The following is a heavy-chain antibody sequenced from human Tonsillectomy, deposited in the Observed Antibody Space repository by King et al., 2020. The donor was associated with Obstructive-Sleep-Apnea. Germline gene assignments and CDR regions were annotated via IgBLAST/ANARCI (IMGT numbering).Heavy chain of an antibody. CDR3: SRYGGGNRLLGYGMDV. CDR2: IGTAGDT. D-gene: IGHD4-23*01. J-gene: IGHJ6*02. Sequence: VQLVESGGGLVQPGGSLRLSCAASGFTFSSYDMHWVRQATGKGLEWVSAIGTAGDTYYPGSVKGRLTISRENAKNSLYLQMNSLRAGGTAVYYCSRYGGGNRLLGYGMDVWGQGTTVTVSS. CDR1: GFTFSSYD. V-gene: IGHV3-13*01.